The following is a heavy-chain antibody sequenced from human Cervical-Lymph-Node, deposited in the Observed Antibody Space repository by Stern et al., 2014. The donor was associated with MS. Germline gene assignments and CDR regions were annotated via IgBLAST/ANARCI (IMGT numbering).Heavy chain of an antibody. V-gene: IGHV2-5*02. J-gene: IGHJ5*02. CDR2: MCWGGDR. D-gene: IGHD3-10*01. CDR3: AHGSLGVGVSLDH. CDR1: GFSLTSIGEG. Sequence: ESGPTLVKPTQTLTLTCRVSGFSLTSIGEGVGWLRQPPGKALEWLALMCWGGDRRYTPSFQGRLTITRDTSNNLLLLKMTDRDPKATATYYCAHGSLGVGVSLDHWGQGILITVSS.